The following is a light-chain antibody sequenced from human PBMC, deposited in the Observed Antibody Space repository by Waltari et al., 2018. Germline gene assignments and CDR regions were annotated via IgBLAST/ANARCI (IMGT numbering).Light chain of an antibody. J-gene: IGLJ1*01. CDR3: LLFYGGAYV. V-gene: IGLV7-43*01. CDR2: SAN. CDR1: TGAVTSGSF. Sequence: QTVVTQEPSLTVSPGGTVTLTCASSTGAVTSGSFPTWFQQRPGQPPRSLIYSANKKHSRTPARFSGSLIGGKAALTLSGVQPEDEAEYYCLLFYGGAYVFGTGTKLTVL.